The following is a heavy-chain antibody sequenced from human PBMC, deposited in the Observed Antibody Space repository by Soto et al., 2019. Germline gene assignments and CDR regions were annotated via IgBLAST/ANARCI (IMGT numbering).Heavy chain of an antibody. CDR1: GFTFSSYW. CDR2: VKYDGSQT. CDR3: TRDFQRPLDYGMDV. J-gene: IGHJ6*02. V-gene: IGHV3-7*01. Sequence: RLSFADSGFTFSSYWMSWVRQAPGHGLEWVANVKYDGSQTYYLVSVKGRFTISRDNAKNSLYLQMNSLRAEDTAVYYCTRDFQRPLDYGMDVWGQGTTVTV. D-gene: IGHD1-1*01.